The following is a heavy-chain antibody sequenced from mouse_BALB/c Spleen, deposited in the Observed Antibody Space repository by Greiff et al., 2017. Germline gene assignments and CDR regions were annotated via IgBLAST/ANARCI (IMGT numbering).Heavy chain of an antibody. CDR2: ILPGCGST. V-gene: IGHV1-9*01. J-gene: IGHJ2*01. CDR1: GYSFSSYW. Sequence: QVQLQQSGAELMKPGASVKISCKATGYSFSSYWIEWVKQRPGHGLEWIGEILPGCGSTNYNEKFKGKATLTADKSSSTAYMQLSSLTSDDSAVYFCARPSYYYGSSFDYWGQGTTLTVSS. D-gene: IGHD1-1*01. CDR3: ARPSYYYGSSFDY.